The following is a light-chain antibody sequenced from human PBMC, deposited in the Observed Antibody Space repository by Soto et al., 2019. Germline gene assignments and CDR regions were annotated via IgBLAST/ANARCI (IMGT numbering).Light chain of an antibody. Sequence: EIVMTQSPATLSVSPGDRATLSCRASQSVNSNLAWYQQKPGQAPRLVIYGASARATGIPARFSGSGSGTEFTLTISGLQSEDFAVYYCQQYKNFWTFGQGTKVEIK. CDR1: QSVNSN. J-gene: IGKJ1*01. CDR3: QQYKNFWT. CDR2: GAS. V-gene: IGKV3-15*01.